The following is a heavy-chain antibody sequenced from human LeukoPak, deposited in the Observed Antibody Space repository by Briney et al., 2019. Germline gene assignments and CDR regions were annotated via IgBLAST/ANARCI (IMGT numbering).Heavy chain of an antibody. CDR1: GFTFSSYS. J-gene: IGHJ4*02. D-gene: IGHD4-17*01. CDR3: TTVTYGDYRFDY. CDR2: IKSKTDGGTT. Sequence: GGSLRLSCAASGFTFSSYSMNWVRQAPGKGLEWVGRIKSKTDGGTTDYAAPVKGRFTISRDDSKNTLYLRMNSLKTEDTAVYYCTTVTYGDYRFDYWGQGTLVTVSS. V-gene: IGHV3-15*01.